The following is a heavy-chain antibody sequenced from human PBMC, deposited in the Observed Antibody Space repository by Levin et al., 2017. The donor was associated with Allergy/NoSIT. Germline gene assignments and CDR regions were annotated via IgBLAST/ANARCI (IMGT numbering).Heavy chain of an antibody. J-gene: IGHJ3*02. D-gene: IGHD3-22*01. CDR1: GYSITSDHS. CDR3: AREKVGYFDI. CDR2: MYHSGTT. Sequence: SGGSLRLSCAVSGYSITSDHSWGWIRQSPGKGLEWIGSMYHSGTTYYNPSLKSRVTKSRDTSKNQFSLNLSSVTAADTAMYYCAREKVGYFDIWGQGIMVTVST. V-gene: IGHV4-38-2*02.